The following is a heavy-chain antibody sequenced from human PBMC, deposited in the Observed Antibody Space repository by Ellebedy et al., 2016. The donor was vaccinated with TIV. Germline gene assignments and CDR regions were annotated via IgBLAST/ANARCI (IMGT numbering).Heavy chain of an antibody. J-gene: IGHJ1*01. D-gene: IGHD3-22*01. V-gene: IGHV1-18*01. CDR2: ISAYNGNT. CDR3: ARGGQPRYYDSSGAPEYFQH. Sequence: AASVKVSCKASGYTFTSYGISWLRQAPGQGLEWMGWISAYNGNTNYAQKLQGRVLMTTDTSTSTAYMELRSLRSDDTALYYCARGGQPRYYDSSGAPEYFQHWGQGTLVTVSS. CDR1: GYTFTSYG.